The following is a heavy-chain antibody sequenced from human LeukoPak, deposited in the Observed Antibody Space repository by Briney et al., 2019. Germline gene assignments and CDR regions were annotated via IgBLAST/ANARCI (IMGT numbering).Heavy chain of an antibody. Sequence: GGSLRLSCAASGFTFSSYWMSWVRQAPGKGLEWVANIKQDGSEKYYVDSVKGRFTISRDNAKNSLYLQMNSLRAEDTAVYYCARAPPAKYCSSTSCLYFDYWGQGTLVTVSS. CDR2: IKQDGSEK. D-gene: IGHD2-2*01. CDR3: ARAPPAKYCSSTSCLYFDY. J-gene: IGHJ4*02. CDR1: GFTFSSYW. V-gene: IGHV3-7*01.